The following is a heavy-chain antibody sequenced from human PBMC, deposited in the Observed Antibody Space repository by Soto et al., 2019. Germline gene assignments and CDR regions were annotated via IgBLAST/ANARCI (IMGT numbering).Heavy chain of an antibody. CDR1: GGSFSGYY. V-gene: IGHV4-34*01. Sequence: PSETLSLTCAVYGGSFSGYYWSWIRQPPGKGLEWIGEINHSGSTNYNPSLKSRVTISVDTSKNQFSLKLSSVTAADTAVYYCARASGYCSGGSCPVGWFDPWGQGTLVTVSS. CDR2: INHSGST. J-gene: IGHJ5*02. CDR3: ARASGYCSGGSCPVGWFDP. D-gene: IGHD2-15*01.